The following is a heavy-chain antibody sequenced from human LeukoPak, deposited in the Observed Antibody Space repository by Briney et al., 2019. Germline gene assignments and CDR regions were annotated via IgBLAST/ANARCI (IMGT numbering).Heavy chain of an antibody. CDR3: SKERHSSGWDPFDY. Sequence: PRGSLRLSSAPSGFTFRSYAMCRVRQAPGQGLGWGSSFSSSDDSTFYADSVKGRITISKDNSKHTIYLQMNNLRAEDTAVYFCSKERHSSGWDPFDYWGQGTLVTVSS. CDR1: GFTFRSYA. D-gene: IGHD6-19*01. CDR2: FSSSDDST. V-gene: IGHV3-23*01. J-gene: IGHJ4*02.